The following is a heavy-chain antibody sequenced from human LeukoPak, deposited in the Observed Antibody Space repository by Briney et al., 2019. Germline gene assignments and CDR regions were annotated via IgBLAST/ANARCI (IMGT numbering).Heavy chain of an antibody. Sequence: SETLSLTCAVYGGSFSGYYWSWIRQPPGKGLEWIGEINHSGSTNYSPSLKSRVTISVDTSKNQFSLKLSSVTAADTAVYYCARGRTTTVTTKFVNYWGQGTLVTVSS. CDR3: ARGRTTTVTTKFVNY. J-gene: IGHJ4*02. D-gene: IGHD4-17*01. V-gene: IGHV4-34*01. CDR2: INHSGST. CDR1: GGSFSGYY.